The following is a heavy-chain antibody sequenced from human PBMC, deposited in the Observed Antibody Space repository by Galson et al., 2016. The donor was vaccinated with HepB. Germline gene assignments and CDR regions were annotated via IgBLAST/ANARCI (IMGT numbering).Heavy chain of an antibody. CDR1: GFTFSSYA. J-gene: IGHJ2*01. V-gene: IGHV3-23*01. Sequence: SLRLSCAASGFTFSSYAMTWVRQAPGKGLDWVSTISGSGDETNYADSVKGRSTFSRDNSKNTLYLQMTSLRAEDTAVYYCASGIAVTTSNSFWYFDLWGRGTPVTVSS. D-gene: IGHD3-10*01. CDR3: ASGIAVTTSNSFWYFDL. CDR2: ISGSGDET.